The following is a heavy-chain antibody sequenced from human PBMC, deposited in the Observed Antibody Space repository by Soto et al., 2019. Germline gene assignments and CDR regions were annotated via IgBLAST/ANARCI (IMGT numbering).Heavy chain of an antibody. J-gene: IGHJ3*02. CDR1: GYTFTGYY. D-gene: IGHD2-15*01. V-gene: IGHV1-2*02. CDR3: ARGYCSGGSCYPDAFDM. Sequence: ASLKVSCKASGYTFTGYYMHWVRQAPGQGLEWMGWINPNSGGTNYAQKFQGRVTMTRDTSISTAYMALSRLRSDDTAVYYCARGYCSGGSCYPDAFDMWGQGTMVTVSS. CDR2: INPNSGGT.